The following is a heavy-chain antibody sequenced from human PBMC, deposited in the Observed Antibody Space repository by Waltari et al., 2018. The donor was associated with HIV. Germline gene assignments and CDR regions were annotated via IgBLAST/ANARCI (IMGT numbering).Heavy chain of an antibody. CDR1: GFIFVHHW. D-gene: IGHD4-17*01. V-gene: IGHV3-74*03. CDR2: IDRDGRVF. J-gene: IGHJ6*02. CDR3: ARDVTRDYFGVYHSLFDV. Sequence: VQLVESGGTQVRPGGSLGLPCVASGFIFVHHWLHLVLQVPGKGLQWSARIDRDGRVFTNEGLVKGRFSISRDNTKNTMFLQLSRLTVDDSAVYYCARDVTRDYFGVYHSLFDVWGQGTTVTVSS.